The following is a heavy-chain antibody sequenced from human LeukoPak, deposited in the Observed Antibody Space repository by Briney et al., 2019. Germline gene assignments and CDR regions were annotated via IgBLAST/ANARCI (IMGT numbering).Heavy chain of an antibody. Sequence: PGGSLRLSCAASGFTFSSYGMHWVRQAPGKGLEWVAFIRYDGSNKYYADSVKGRFTISRDNSKNTLYLQMNSLRAGDTAVYYCARGRGYSYGYPPDAFDIWGQGTMVTVSS. J-gene: IGHJ3*02. CDR2: IRYDGSNK. V-gene: IGHV3-30*02. CDR1: GFTFSSYG. D-gene: IGHD5-18*01. CDR3: ARGRGYSYGYPPDAFDI.